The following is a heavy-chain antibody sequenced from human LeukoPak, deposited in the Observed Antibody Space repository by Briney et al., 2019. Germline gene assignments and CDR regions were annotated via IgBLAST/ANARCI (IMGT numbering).Heavy chain of an antibody. CDR2: IKSRTDGGTT. J-gene: IGHJ4*02. CDR3: TTVAAAGTR. D-gene: IGHD6-13*01. CDR1: GFTVSRNY. V-gene: IGHV3-15*01. Sequence: GGSLRLSCAASGFTVSRNYMSWVRQAPGKGLEWVGRIKSRTDGGTTDYAAPVKGRFTISRDDSKNTLYLQMNSLKTEDTAVYYCTTVAAAGTRWGQGTLVTVSS.